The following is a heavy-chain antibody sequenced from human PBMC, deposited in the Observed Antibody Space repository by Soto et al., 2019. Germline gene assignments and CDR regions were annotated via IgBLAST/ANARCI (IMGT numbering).Heavy chain of an antibody. CDR3: ATEECPLLQSGMAV. J-gene: IGHJ6*02. D-gene: IGHD3-3*01. CDR2: ISSDNRTI. V-gene: IGHV3-48*02. Sequence: EVQLVESGGGLIQRGGSLRLSCAASGFTFGHYSMNWVRQAPGKGPEWVSYISSDNRTINYADSVKGRFIITRDNTKKSLYLEMHSLRDMNAPVYYCATEECPLLQSGMAVWGQGTTVTVSS. CDR1: GFTFGHYS.